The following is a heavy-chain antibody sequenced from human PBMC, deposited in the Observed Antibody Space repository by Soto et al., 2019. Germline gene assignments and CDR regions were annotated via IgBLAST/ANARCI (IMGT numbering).Heavy chain of an antibody. CDR2: GSYSGTT. Sequence: SETLSLTCTVSGVSVSSGSFYWAWIRQPPGKGLEWIGFGSYSGTTNYKPSLKSRVPISVDTSRSQISLKVSSLTAADTAVYYCARGATVTQYDYWGQGTLVTVSS. CDR3: ARGATVTQYDY. CDR1: GVSVSSGSFY. D-gene: IGHD4-17*01. V-gene: IGHV4-61*01. J-gene: IGHJ4*02.